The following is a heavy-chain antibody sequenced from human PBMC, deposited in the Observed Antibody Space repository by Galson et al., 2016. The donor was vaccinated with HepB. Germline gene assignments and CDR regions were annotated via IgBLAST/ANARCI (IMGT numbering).Heavy chain of an antibody. Sequence: SLRLSCAAPGFNFYGYGMHWVRQAPGKGLEWVAVTWYDGSNKYYTDSVKGRFTISRDNSKNTLYLQMNSLRAEDTAVYYCARTMVRGVVKVGYYYYGLDVWGQGTTVTVSS. CDR1: GFNFYGYG. CDR3: ARTMVRGVVKVGYYYYGLDV. J-gene: IGHJ6*02. D-gene: IGHD3-10*01. CDR2: TWYDGSNK. V-gene: IGHV3-33*01.